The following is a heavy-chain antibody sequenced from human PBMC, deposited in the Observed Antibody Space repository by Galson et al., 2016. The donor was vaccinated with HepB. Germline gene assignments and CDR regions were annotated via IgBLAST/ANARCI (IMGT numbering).Heavy chain of an antibody. V-gene: IGHV3-53*01. J-gene: IGHJ6*02. CDR1: GLTVSNRD. D-gene: IGHD2-15*01. CDR3: ASQVFVDRGSDV. CDR2: IYSDGGT. Sequence: SLRLSCAASGLTVSNRDMSWFRQAPGKGLEWVPVIYSDGGTYYADAVKGRFTTSRDNTKHTLYLQMNRLIPEDTAFYLRASQVFVDRGSDVWSQGTTVTVSS.